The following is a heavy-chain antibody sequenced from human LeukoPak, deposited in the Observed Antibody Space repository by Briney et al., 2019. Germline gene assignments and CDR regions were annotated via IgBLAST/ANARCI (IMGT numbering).Heavy chain of an antibody. CDR1: GGSISSGDRY. D-gene: IGHD4/OR15-4a*01. J-gene: IGHJ5*02. CDR3: ARGRDYGDNWFDP. V-gene: IGHV4-30-4*01. Sequence: PSQTLSLTCTVSGGSISSGDRYWSWIRQPPGKGLEWIGYIYYSGSAYYNPSLKSRVTISVDTSKNQFSLKLSSVTAADTAVYYCARGRDYGDNWFDPWGQGTLVTVSS. CDR2: IYYSGSA.